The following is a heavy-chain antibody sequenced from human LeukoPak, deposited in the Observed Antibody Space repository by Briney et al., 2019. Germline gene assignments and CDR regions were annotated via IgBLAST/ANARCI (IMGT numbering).Heavy chain of an antibody. V-gene: IGHV3-30*04. D-gene: IGHD2-2*01. J-gene: IGHJ1*01. CDR3: ARDGCSSTSCSQFQH. Sequence: GGSLRLPCAASGFTFSSYAMHWVRQAPGKGLEWVAVISYDGSNKYYADSVKGRFTISRDNSKNTLYLQMNSLRAEDTAVYYCARDGCSSTSCSQFQHWGQGTLVTVSS. CDR2: ISYDGSNK. CDR1: GFTFSSYA.